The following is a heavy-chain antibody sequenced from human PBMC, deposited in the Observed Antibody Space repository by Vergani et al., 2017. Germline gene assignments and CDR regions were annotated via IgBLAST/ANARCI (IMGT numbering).Heavy chain of an antibody. CDR3: ARGCPSEDIVAGSQPPDCYNYMDV. V-gene: IGHV4-30-4*01. J-gene: IGHJ6*03. D-gene: IGHD2-21*01. CDR1: GGSISSGDYY. CDR2: IYYSGTT. Sequence: QVQLQESGPGLVKPSQTLSLTCTVSGGSISSGDYYWCWIRQPPGKGLGWIGYIYYSGTTYYNPSLKSRVTRSVDTSKNQFSLQLSSVTAADTAVYYCARGCPSEDIVAGSQPPDCYNYMDVWGKGTLVTVSS.